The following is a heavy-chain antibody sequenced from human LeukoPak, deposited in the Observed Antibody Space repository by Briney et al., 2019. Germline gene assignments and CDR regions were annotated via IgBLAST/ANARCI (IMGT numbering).Heavy chain of an antibody. CDR1: GGSFSGYY. CDR2: INHSGST. CDR3: ARDKGLAAAGHWYFDL. J-gene: IGHJ2*01. D-gene: IGHD6-13*01. Sequence: PSETLSLTCAVYGGSFSGYYWSWIRQPPGKGLEWIGEINHSGSTNYNPSLKSRVTISGDTSKNQFSLKLSSVTAADTAVYYCARDKGLAAAGHWYFDLWGRGTPVTVSS. V-gene: IGHV4-34*01.